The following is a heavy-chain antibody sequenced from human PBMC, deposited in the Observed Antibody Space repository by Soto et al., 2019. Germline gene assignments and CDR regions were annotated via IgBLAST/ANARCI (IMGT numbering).Heavy chain of an antibody. CDR2: IYYSGST. J-gene: IGHJ6*02. V-gene: IGHV4-59*01. Sequence: SETLSLTCTVSGGSIISYFWSWILQPPGKGLELIGYIYYSGSTNYNPSLKSRVTISVDTSKNQFSLKLSSVTAADTAVYYCARPFYYGSGNYRYYYGMDVWGPGTTVAVS. CDR1: GGSIISYF. CDR3: ARPFYYGSGNYRYYYGMDV. D-gene: IGHD3-10*01.